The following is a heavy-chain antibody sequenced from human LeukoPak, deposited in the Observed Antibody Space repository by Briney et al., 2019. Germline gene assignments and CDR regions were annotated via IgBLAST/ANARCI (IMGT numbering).Heavy chain of an antibody. CDR1: GFTFTSSA. J-gene: IGHJ4*02. Sequence: SVKVSCKASGFTFTSSAVQWVRQARGQRLEWIGWIVVGSGNTNYAQKFQGRVTITADESTSTAYMELSSLRSEDTAVYYCARGPITTRSHFDYWGQGTLVTVSS. CDR3: ARGPITTRSHFDY. D-gene: IGHD3-22*01. CDR2: IVVGSGNT. V-gene: IGHV1-58*01.